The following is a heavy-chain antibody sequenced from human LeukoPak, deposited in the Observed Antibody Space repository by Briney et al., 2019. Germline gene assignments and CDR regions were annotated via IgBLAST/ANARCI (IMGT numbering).Heavy chain of an antibody. J-gene: IGHJ3*02. CDR3: ARPLYYYDSSGYYPNDAFDI. D-gene: IGHD3-22*01. V-gene: IGHV5-51*01. CDR1: GYSFTSYW. CDR2: IYPGDSDT. Sequence: GESLKISCKGSGYSFTSYWIGWVRQMPGKGLEWMGIIYPGDSDTRYSPSFQGQVTISADKSISTAYLQWSSLKASDTAMYYCARPLYYYDSSGYYPNDAFDIWGQGTMVTVSS.